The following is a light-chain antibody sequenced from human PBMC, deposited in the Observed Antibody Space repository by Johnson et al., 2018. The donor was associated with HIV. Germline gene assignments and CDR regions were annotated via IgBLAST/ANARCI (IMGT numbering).Light chain of an antibody. CDR3: GTWDGGLSIYV. Sequence: QSVLTQPPSMSAAPGQKVTISCSGSSSNIGNNYVSWYQQLPGTAPKLLIYGNDKRPSGIPDRFSASKSDTSATLGITGLQTGDEANYYCGTWDGGLSIYVFGAGTKVSV. CDR1: SSNIGNNY. J-gene: IGLJ1*01. V-gene: IGLV1-51*01. CDR2: GND.